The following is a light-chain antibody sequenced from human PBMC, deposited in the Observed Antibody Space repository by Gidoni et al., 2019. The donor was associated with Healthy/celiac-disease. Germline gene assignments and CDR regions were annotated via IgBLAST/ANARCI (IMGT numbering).Light chain of an antibody. V-gene: IGLV1-47*01. CDR2: RNN. J-gene: IGLJ2*01. Sequence: QSVLTQPPSASGTPGQRDTISCSGSSSNIGSNYVYWYQQLPGTAPKLLIYRNNQRPSGVPDRFSGSKSGTSASLAISGLRSEDEADYYCAAWDDSLSGPRVVFGGGTKLTVL. CDR3: AAWDDSLSGPRVV. CDR1: SSNIGSNY.